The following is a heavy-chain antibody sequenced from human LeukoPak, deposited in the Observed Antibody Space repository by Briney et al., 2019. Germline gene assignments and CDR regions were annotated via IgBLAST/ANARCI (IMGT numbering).Heavy chain of an antibody. D-gene: IGHD1-7*01. V-gene: IGHV3-53*01. J-gene: IGHJ4*02. CDR2: IYSGGST. CDR1: GFTVSSNN. Sequence: GGSLRLSCAASGFTVSSNNMSWVRQAPGKGLEWVSLIYSGGSTSYADSVKGRFIISRDNSKNTLYLQMNSLRAEDTVVYYCATGITGTTGVYNFWGQGTLVTVSS. CDR3: ATGITGTTGVYNF.